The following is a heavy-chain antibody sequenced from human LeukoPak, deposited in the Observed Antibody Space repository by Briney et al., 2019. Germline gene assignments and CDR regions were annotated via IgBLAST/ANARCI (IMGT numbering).Heavy chain of an antibody. Sequence: GASVKVSCKASGGTFSSYAISWVRQAPGQGLEWMGGIIPIFGTANYARKFQGRVTITTDESTSTAYMELSSLRSEDTAVYYCAIIAGNWFDPWGQGTLVTVSS. J-gene: IGHJ5*02. D-gene: IGHD6-13*01. CDR1: GGTFSSYA. V-gene: IGHV1-69*05. CDR2: IIPIFGTA. CDR3: AIIAGNWFDP.